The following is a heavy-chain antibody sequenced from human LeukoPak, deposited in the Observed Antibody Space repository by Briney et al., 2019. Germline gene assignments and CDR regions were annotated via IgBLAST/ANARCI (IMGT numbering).Heavy chain of an antibody. J-gene: IGHJ4*02. CDR2: ISSSSSYI. CDR1: GFTLSSYS. V-gene: IGHV3-21*01. CDR3: ARIRAKDYYDSSGYYPIFDY. D-gene: IGHD3-22*01. Sequence: PGGSLRLSCAASGFTLSSYSMNWVRQAPGKGLEWVSSISSSSSYIYYADSVKGRFTISRDNAKNSLYLQMNSLRAEDTAVYYCARIRAKDYYDSSGYYPIFDYWGQGTLVTVSS.